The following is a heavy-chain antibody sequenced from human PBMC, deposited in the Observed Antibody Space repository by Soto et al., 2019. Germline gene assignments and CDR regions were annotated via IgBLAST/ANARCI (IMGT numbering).Heavy chain of an antibody. D-gene: IGHD3-3*01. CDR3: ARDLTGYYDFWSGLEPYYYYYYGMDV. J-gene: IGHJ6*02. Sequence: PGGSLRLSCAASGFTFSSYWMHWVRQAPGKGLGWVSRINSDGSSTSYADSVKGRLTISRDNAKNTLYLQMNSLRAEDTAVYYCARDLTGYYDFWSGLEPYYYYYYGMDVWGQGTTVTVSS. V-gene: IGHV3-74*01. CDR1: GFTFSSYW. CDR2: INSDGSST.